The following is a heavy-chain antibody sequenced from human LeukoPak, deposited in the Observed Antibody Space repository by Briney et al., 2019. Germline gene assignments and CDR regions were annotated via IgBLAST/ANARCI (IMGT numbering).Heavy chain of an antibody. J-gene: IGHJ6*03. D-gene: IGHD6-13*01. V-gene: IGHV3-23*01. Sequence: GGSLRLSCAASGFTFSSYAMSWVRQAPGKGLECVSAISGSGGSTYYADAVKGRFTISRDNSKNTLYLQMNSLRAEDTAVYYCAKHRSRDYYYYMDVWGKGTTVTVSS. CDR2: ISGSGGST. CDR1: GFTFSSYA. CDR3: AKHRSRDYYYYMDV.